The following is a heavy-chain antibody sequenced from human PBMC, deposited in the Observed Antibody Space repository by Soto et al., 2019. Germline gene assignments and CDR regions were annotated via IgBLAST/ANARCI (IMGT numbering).Heavy chain of an antibody. J-gene: IGHJ4*02. Sequence: QVPLQESGPGLVKPSQTLSLTCTVSGGSISSGGYYWSWIRQHPGKGLEWIAYIYYTGTISYNPSRKSRVTISVDTSKNHFSLKLSSVTAADTAVYYCARVGIEGYYFDYWGQGTLVTVSS. D-gene: IGHD2-21*01. CDR1: GGSISSGGYY. CDR3: ARVGIEGYYFDY. V-gene: IGHV4-31*03. CDR2: IYYTGTI.